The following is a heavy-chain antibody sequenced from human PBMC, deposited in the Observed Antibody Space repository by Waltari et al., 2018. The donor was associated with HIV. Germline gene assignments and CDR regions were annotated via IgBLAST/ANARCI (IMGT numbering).Heavy chain of an antibody. Sequence: QLQLVQSASELTKPGASVKVSCTASGYTFTSYAMNWLRQAAGEGLEWMGWINTNTGNPTYPQGLTGRFVFSLDTSVSTAYLQISSLQAEDTAVYYCARDRGWSSSWKGGLFDPWGQGTLVTVPS. D-gene: IGHD6-13*01. CDR2: INTNTGNP. CDR3: ARDRGWSSSWKGGLFDP. V-gene: IGHV7-4-1*02. CDR1: GYTFTSYA. J-gene: IGHJ5*02.